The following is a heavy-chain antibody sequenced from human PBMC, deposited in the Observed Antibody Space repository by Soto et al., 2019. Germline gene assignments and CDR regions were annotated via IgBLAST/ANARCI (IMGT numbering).Heavy chain of an antibody. V-gene: IGHV1-18*04. CDR2: ISGYNGYP. Sequence: QIHLVQSGAEVRKPGASVNVSCKTSGYILTNYGVSWVRQAPGEGLEVVGWISGYNGYPKYGQRFQGRVTLSTDTSTTTGYMELRNLRSDDTAVYYCARGSSGALYDYWGQGTLLTVSS. CDR3: ARGSSGALYDY. CDR1: GYILTNYG. J-gene: IGHJ4*02.